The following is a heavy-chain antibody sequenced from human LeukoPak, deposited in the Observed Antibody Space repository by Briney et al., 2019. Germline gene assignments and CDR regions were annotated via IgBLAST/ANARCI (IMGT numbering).Heavy chain of an antibody. CDR2: INHSGST. D-gene: IGHD2-2*03. Sequence: SETLSLTCAVYGGSFSGYYWSWIRQPPGKGLEWIGEINHSGSTNYNPSLKSRVTISVDTSKNQFSLKLSSVTAADTAVYYCARESGYCSSTSCEGHYWGQGTLVTVSS. V-gene: IGHV4-34*01. J-gene: IGHJ4*02. CDR3: ARESGYCSSTSCEGHY. CDR1: GGSFSGYY.